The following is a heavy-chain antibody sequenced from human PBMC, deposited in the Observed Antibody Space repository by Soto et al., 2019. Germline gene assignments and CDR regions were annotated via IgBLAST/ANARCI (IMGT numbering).Heavy chain of an antibody. D-gene: IGHD2-15*01. V-gene: IGHV4-31*03. CDR2: IYYSGST. J-gene: IGHJ4*02. CDR3: ARVGRYCSGGSCLPPSIDY. CDR1: GGSISSGGYY. Sequence: QVQLQESGPGLVKPSQTLSLTCTVSGGSISSGGYYWSWIRQHPGKGLEWIGYIYYSGSTYYNPSLKSRVTISVDTSKNQFSLKLSSVTAADTAVYYCARVGRYCSGGSCLPPSIDYWGQGTLVTVSS.